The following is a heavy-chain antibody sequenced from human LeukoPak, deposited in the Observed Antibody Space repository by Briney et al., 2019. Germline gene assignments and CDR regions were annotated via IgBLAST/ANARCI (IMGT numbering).Heavy chain of an antibody. Sequence: ASVKVSCKASGGTFSSYAISWVRQAPGRGLDWMGWINPNSDGTNYAQKFQGRVTMTWDASISTAYMELSSLRSDDTAVYYCARTPLTQPITGHYEYWGQGTLVTVSS. CDR2: INPNSDGT. D-gene: IGHD2-2*01. J-gene: IGHJ4*02. CDR3: ARTPLTQPITGHYEY. V-gene: IGHV1-2*02. CDR1: GGTFSSYA.